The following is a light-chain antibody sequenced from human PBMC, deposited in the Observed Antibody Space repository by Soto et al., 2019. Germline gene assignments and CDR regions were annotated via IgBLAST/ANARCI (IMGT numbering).Light chain of an antibody. Sequence: QSALTQPPSASGSPGQSVTISCTGTSSDVGGYDWVSWYQQHPGKAPKLMIYDVSKRPSGVPDRFSGSKSGNTASLTVSGLQAEDEADYYCSSYAGSNNLVFGTGTKLTVL. CDR2: DVS. J-gene: IGLJ1*01. CDR3: SSYAGSNNLV. CDR1: SSDVGGYDW. V-gene: IGLV2-8*01.